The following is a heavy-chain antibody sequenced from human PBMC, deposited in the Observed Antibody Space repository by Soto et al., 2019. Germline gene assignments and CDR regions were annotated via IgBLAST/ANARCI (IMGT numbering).Heavy chain of an antibody. Sequence: GESLKISCKGSGYSFATYWIAWVRQMPEKGLEWIGIIYPGDSDTRYSPACQGRVTISVDKSISTAYLQWSSLKASDTAMYYCARHGGPYYWRNYYYGMDVCGQGTTVTVSS. CDR2: IYPGDSDT. V-gene: IGHV5-51*01. D-gene: IGHD3-3*01. CDR1: GYSFATYW. CDR3: ARHGGPYYWRNYYYGMDV. J-gene: IGHJ6*02.